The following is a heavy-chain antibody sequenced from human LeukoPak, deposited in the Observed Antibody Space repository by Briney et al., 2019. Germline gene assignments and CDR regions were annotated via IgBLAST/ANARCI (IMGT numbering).Heavy chain of an antibody. CDR3: ARGSDILTGYPENAFDI. D-gene: IGHD3-9*01. V-gene: IGHV3-21*01. CDR1: GFTFSSYA. J-gene: IGHJ3*02. CDR2: ISSSRSHI. Sequence: GGSLRLSCAASGFTFSSYAMGWVRQAPGKGMEWVSSISSSRSHIYYADSVKGRFTISRDNAKNSLYLQMNSLRGEDTAVYYCARGSDILTGYPENAFDIWGQGTMVTVSS.